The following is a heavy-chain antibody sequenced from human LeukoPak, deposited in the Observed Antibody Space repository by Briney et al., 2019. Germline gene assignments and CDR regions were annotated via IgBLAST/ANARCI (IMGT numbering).Heavy chain of an antibody. CDR1: GGSISGYY. CDR2: IFSSGDA. CDR3: AKEPDP. J-gene: IGHJ5*02. V-gene: IGHV4-4*07. Sequence: SETLSLTCTVSGGSISGYYWGWIRQPAGKGLEWIGRIFSSGDATYNPSLKSRVTMSVDTSKNQFSLRLKSVTAADTAVYYCAKEPDPWGQGTQVTVSS.